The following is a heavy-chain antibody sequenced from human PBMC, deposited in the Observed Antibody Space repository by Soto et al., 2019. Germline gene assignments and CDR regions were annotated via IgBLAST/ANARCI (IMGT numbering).Heavy chain of an antibody. Sequence: SDTLSLTCTVSGGSISSSSHYWALIRQPPGKGLEWIGSIYYDGSTHYYPSLESRVTISADMSKNQFSLRLNSVTAADTAVYYCARPYYDSSGYWGAMDIWGQRTMVTVSS. J-gene: IGHJ3*02. D-gene: IGHD3-22*01. CDR3: ARPYYDSSGYWGAMDI. CDR2: IYYDGST. CDR1: GGSISSSSHY. V-gene: IGHV4-39*01.